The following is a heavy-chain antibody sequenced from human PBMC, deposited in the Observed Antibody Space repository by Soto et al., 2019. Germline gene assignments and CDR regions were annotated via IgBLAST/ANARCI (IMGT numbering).Heavy chain of an antibody. CDR1: GFTFSSYW. CDR3: ARVAYSYGWIYDY. D-gene: IGHD6-19*01. Sequence: PVGSLRLSCAASGFTFSSYWMSWVSQAPGKGLEWVANIKQDGSEKYYVDSVKGRFTLSRDNAKNSLHLQMNSLRAEDTAIYFCARVAYSYGWIYDYWGQGTLVTVSS. J-gene: IGHJ4*01. V-gene: IGHV3-7*01. CDR2: IKQDGSEK.